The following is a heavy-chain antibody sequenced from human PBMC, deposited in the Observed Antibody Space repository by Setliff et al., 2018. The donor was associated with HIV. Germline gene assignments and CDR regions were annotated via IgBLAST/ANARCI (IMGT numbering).Heavy chain of an antibody. D-gene: IGHD5-12*01. V-gene: IGHV3-30*02. CDR1: GFTFSSYG. J-gene: IGHJ3*02. Sequence: GGSLRLSCAASGFTFSSYGMHWVRQAPGKGLEWVAFIRYDGSNKYYADSVKGRFTISRDNSKNTLYLQMNSLRAEDTAVYYCASAGAWQRNALDIWGRGTMVTV. CDR2: IRYDGSNK. CDR3: ASAGAWQRNALDI.